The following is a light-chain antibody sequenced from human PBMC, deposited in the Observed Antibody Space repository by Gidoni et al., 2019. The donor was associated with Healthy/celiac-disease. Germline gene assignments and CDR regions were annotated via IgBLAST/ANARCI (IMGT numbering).Light chain of an antibody. CDR1: QSLLHSNGYNY. CDR3: MKALQTPT. Sequence: DIVMPQSPLSLPVTPGEPASISCRSSQSLLHSNGYNYLDWYLQKPGQSPQLLIYLGSNRASGVPDRFSGSGSGTDFTLKISRVEAEDVGVYYCMKALQTPTFGPGTKVDIK. V-gene: IGKV2-28*01. CDR2: LGS. J-gene: IGKJ3*01.